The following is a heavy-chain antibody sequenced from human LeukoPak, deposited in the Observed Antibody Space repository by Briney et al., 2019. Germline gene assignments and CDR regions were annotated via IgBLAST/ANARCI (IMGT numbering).Heavy chain of an antibody. CDR1: GFTFSSFG. V-gene: IGHV3-23*01. J-gene: IGHJ1*01. D-gene: IGHD3-22*01. CDR3: ARGQAMIVVAEYFQH. Sequence: GGSLRLSCAASGFTFSSFGMTWVRQAPGKGLEWVSAISDNGGSIFYADSVKGRFTISRDNSKNTLYLQMGSLRAEDMAVYYCARGQAMIVVAEYFQHWGQGTLVTVSS. CDR2: ISDNGGSI.